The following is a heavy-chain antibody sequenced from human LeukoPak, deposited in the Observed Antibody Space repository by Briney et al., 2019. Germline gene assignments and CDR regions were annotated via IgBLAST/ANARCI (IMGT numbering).Heavy chain of an antibody. J-gene: IGHJ4*02. CDR1: GFTFSTCL. CDR2: ISDSGDST. V-gene: IGHV3-23*01. D-gene: IGHD2-8*02. CDR3: AKRPYCTVPGCPHIEY. Sequence: PGGSLRLSCAASGFTFSTCLMSWVRQAPGKGMEWVSTISDSGDSTYYADSVKGRFTISRDNSKNTLFLQMNSMRAEDTAVYYCAKRPYCTVPGCPHIEYWGQGTLVTVSS.